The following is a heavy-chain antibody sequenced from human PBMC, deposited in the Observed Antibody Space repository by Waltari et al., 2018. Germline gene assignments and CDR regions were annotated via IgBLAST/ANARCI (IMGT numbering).Heavy chain of an antibody. V-gene: IGHV3-7*01. CDR3: ARDLDYYDSSGPYDY. Sequence: EVQLVESGGGLVQPGGSLRLSCAASGFTFSSYWMSWVRQAPGKGLEWVANIKQDGSEKYYVDSVKGRFTIARDNAKNSLYLQMNSLRAEDTAVYYCARDLDYYDSSGPYDYWGQGTLVTVSS. CDR1: GFTFSSYW. CDR2: IKQDGSEK. J-gene: IGHJ4*02. D-gene: IGHD3-22*01.